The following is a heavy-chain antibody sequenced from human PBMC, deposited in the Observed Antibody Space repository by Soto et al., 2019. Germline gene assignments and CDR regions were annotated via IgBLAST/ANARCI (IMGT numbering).Heavy chain of an antibody. CDR3: ARGAVEMATYYYYGMDV. J-gene: IGHJ6*02. V-gene: IGHV4-4*02. CDR1: GGSISSSNW. D-gene: IGHD5-12*01. Sequence: SETLSLTCAVSGGSISSSNWWSWVRQPPGKGLEWIGEIYHSGSTNYNPSLKSRVTISVDKSKNQFSLKLSSVTAADTAVYYCARGAVEMATYYYYGMDVWGQGTTVTLSS. CDR2: IYHSGST.